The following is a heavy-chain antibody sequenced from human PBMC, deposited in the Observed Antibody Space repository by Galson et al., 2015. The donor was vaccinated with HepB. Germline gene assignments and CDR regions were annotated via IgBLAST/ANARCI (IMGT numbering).Heavy chain of an antibody. D-gene: IGHD5-18*01. CDR3: ARDGERGYSYGYGFDY. CDR1: GGTFSSYA. Sequence: SVKVSCKASGGTFSSYAISWVRQTPGQGLEWMGGIIPIFGIANYAQKFQGRVTITADESTSTAYMELSSLRSEDTAVYYCARDGERGYSYGYGFDYSGQGTLVTVSS. J-gene: IGHJ4*02. V-gene: IGHV1-69*13. CDR2: IIPIFGIA.